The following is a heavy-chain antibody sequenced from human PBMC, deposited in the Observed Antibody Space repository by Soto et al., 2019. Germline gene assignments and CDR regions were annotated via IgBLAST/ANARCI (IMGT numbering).Heavy chain of an antibody. CDR1: GFTFSSYA. CDR3: ARRVSGSYYDY. D-gene: IGHD1-26*01. V-gene: IGHV3-23*01. CDR2: ISGSGGST. Sequence: EVQLLESGGGLVQPGGSLRLSCAASGFTFSSYAMRWVRQAPVKGLEWVSAISGSGGSTYYADSVKGRFTISRDNSKNTLYLQMNSLRAEDTAVYYCARRVSGSYYDYWGKGTLVTVSS. J-gene: IGHJ4*02.